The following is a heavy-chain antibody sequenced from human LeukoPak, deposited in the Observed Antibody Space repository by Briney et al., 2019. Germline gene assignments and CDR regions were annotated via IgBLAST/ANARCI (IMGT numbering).Heavy chain of an antibody. CDR3: AKDRYCSSTSCPLDY. J-gene: IGHJ4*02. Sequence: SVKVSCKASGGTFSSYAISWVRQAPGQGLEWMGRIIPILGIANYAQKFQGRVTITADKSTSTAYMELSSLRSEDTAVYYCAKDRYCSSTSCPLDYWGQGTLVTVSS. V-gene: IGHV1-69*04. D-gene: IGHD2-2*01. CDR2: IIPILGIA. CDR1: GGTFSSYA.